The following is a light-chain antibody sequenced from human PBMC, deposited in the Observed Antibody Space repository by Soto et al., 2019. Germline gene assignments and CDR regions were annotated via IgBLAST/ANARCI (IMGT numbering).Light chain of an antibody. J-gene: IGKJ3*01. CDR2: AS. CDR3: QRDGTSAL. CDR1: QSVSDMY. Sequence: EIVLTQSPGTLSLSPGERATLSCRASQSVSDMYLAWYQQKPGQAPRLLSYASNRATGIPDRFSGSGSGTDFALSISRLGAEDFAVYYCQRDGTSALFGPGTKVEIK. V-gene: IGKV3-20*01.